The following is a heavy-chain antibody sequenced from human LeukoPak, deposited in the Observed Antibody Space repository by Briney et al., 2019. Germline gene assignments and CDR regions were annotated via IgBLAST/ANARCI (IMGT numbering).Heavy chain of an antibody. D-gene: IGHD3-22*01. CDR3: AGGYYDRKIDY. CDR1: GGSISSYY. V-gene: IGHV4-59*01. CDR2: IYYSGST. Sequence: TETLSLTCTVSGGSISSYYWSWIRQPPGKGLEWIGYIYYSGSTNYNPSLKSRVTISVDTSKNQFSLKLSSVTAADTAVYYGAGGYYDRKIDYWGQGTLVTVSS. J-gene: IGHJ4*02.